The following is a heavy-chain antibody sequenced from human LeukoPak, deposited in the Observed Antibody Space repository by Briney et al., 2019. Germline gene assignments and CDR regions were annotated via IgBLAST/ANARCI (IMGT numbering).Heavy chain of an antibody. CDR2: IYPGDSDT. CDR1: GYSFTSYW. CDR3: ARISDYYDSSGYYKWFDP. J-gene: IGHJ5*02. D-gene: IGHD3-22*01. V-gene: IGHV5-51*01. Sequence: GESLKISCKGSGYSFTSYWIGCVRQMPGKGLEWMGIIYPGDSDTRYSPSFQGQVTISADKSISTAYLQWSSLKASDTAMYYCARISDYYDSSGYYKWFDPWGQGTLVTVSS.